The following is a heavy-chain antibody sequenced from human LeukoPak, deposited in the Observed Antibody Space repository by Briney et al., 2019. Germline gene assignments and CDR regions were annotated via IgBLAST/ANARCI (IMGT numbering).Heavy chain of an antibody. Sequence: SETLSLTCTVSGGSISTHYWSWIRQPPGKGLEWIGYIYYSGSTNYNPSLKSRVTILVDTSKNQFSLKVSSVTAADTAVYYCARGQYSGSCFDNWGQGSLVTVSS. CDR2: IYYSGST. V-gene: IGHV4-59*11. CDR1: GGSISTHY. CDR3: ARGQYSGSCFDN. D-gene: IGHD1-26*01. J-gene: IGHJ4*02.